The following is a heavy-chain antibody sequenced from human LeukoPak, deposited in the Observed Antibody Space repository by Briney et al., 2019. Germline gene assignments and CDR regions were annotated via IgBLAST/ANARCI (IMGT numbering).Heavy chain of an antibody. Sequence: ASETLSLTCAVYGGSFSGYYWSWIRQPPGKGLEWIGEINHSGSTNYNPSLKSRVTISVDTSKNQFSLKLSSVTAADTAVYYCAGSSGWYAFFRFDPWGQGTLVTVSS. CDR1: GGSFSGYY. D-gene: IGHD6-19*01. CDR2: INHSGST. CDR3: AGSSGWYAFFRFDP. V-gene: IGHV4-34*01. J-gene: IGHJ5*02.